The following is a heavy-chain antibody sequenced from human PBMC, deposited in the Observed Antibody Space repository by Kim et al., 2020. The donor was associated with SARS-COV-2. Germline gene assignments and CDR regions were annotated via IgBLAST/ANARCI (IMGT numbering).Heavy chain of an antibody. V-gene: IGHV4-59*01. CDR2: IYYSGST. D-gene: IGHD6-6*01. CDR3: ARAAARPKDIGHFDY. J-gene: IGHJ4*02. CDR1: GGSISSYY. Sequence: SETLSLTCTVSGGSISSYYWSWIRQPPGKGLEWIGYIYYSGSTNYNPSLKSRVTISVDTSKNQLSLKLSSVTAADTAVYYCARAAARPKDIGHFDYWGQGTLVTVSS.